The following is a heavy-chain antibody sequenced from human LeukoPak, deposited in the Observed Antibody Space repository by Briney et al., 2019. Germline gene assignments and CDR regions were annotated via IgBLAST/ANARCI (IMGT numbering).Heavy chain of an antibody. J-gene: IGHJ4*02. Sequence: SGTLSLTCAVYGGSFSGYYWSWIRLPPGKGLEWIGEINHSGSTNYNPSLKSRVTISVDTSKNQFSLKLSSVTAADTAVYYCAGLLSGTHYWGQGTLVTVSS. D-gene: IGHD1-26*01. CDR3: AGLLSGTHY. CDR1: GGSFSGYY. CDR2: INHSGST. V-gene: IGHV4-34*01.